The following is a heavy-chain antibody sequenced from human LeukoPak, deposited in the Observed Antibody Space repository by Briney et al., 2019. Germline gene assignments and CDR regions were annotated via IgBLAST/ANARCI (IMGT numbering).Heavy chain of an antibody. CDR2: VNRDGSET. V-gene: IGHV3-7*03. CDR3: ARYNGMDV. Sequence: GGSLRLSCAASGFTLSNHWMTWVRQVPGRGPEWVANVNRDGSETYYLDSVKGRFTISKDNAKNSLYLQMNSLRAEDTALYHCARYNGMDVWGQGTTVIVSS. CDR1: GFTLSNHW. J-gene: IGHJ6*02. D-gene: IGHD1-14*01.